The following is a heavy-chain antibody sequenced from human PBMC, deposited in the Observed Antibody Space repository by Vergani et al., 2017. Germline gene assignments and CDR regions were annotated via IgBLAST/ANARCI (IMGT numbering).Heavy chain of an antibody. J-gene: IGHJ4*02. D-gene: IGHD3-16*01. CDR3: ARELRLGELVDY. Sequence: QVQLVQSGAEVKKPGASVKVSCKASGYTFTSYYMHSVRQAPGQGLEWMGIINPSGGSTSYAQKFQGRGTMTRDTSTSTVYMELSSLRSEDTAVYYCARELRLGELVDYWGQGTLVTVSS. CDR1: GYTFTSYY. CDR2: INPSGGST. V-gene: IGHV1-46*01.